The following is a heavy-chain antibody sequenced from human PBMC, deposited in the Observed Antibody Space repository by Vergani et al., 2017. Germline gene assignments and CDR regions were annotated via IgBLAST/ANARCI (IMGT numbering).Heavy chain of an antibody. CDR1: GFTFSSYA. V-gene: IGHV3-23*01. J-gene: IGHJ6*02. Sequence: EVQLLESGGGLVQPGGSLRLSCAASGFTFSSYAMSWVRQAPGKGLEWVSAISGSGGSTYYADSVTGRFTISRDNSKNTLYLQMNSLRAEDTAVYYCAKDRVLGSAACYGMDVWGRGTTVTVSS. CDR2: ISGSGGST. CDR3: AKDRVLGSAACYGMDV. D-gene: IGHD2-2*01.